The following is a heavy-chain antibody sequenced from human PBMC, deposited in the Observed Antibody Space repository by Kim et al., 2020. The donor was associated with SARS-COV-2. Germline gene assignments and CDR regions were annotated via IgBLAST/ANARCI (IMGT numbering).Heavy chain of an antibody. CDR3: ARGGQQHVLYWFDP. D-gene: IGHD6-13*01. Sequence: SETLSLTCAVYGGSFSGYYWSWIRQPPGKGLEWIGEINHSGSTNYNPSLKSRVTISVDTSKNQFSLKLSSVIAADTAVYYCARGGQQHVLYWFDPWGQGT. CDR2: INHSGST. V-gene: IGHV4-34*01. CDR1: GGSFSGYY. J-gene: IGHJ5*02.